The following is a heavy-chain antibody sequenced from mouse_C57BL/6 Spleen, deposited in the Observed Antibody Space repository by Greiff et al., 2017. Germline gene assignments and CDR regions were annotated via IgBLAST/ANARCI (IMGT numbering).Heavy chain of an antibody. CDR1: GFTFSDYY. CDR2: INYDGSST. J-gene: IGHJ1*03. V-gene: IGHV5-16*01. CDR3: ARDLSSSYEGNWYFNV. Sequence: EVQRVESEGGLVQPGSSMKLSCTASGFTFSDYYMAWVRQVPEKGLEWVANINYDGSSTYYLDSLKSRFIISRDNAKNILYLQMSSLTSEDTATYYCARDLSSSYEGNWYFNVGGTGTTVTVSS. D-gene: IGHD1-1*01.